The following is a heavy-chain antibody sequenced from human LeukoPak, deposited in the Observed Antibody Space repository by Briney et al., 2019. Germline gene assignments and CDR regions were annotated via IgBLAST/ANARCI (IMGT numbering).Heavy chain of an antibody. D-gene: IGHD4-17*01. Sequence: SETLSLTCTVSGGSISSYYWSWIRQPPGKGLEWIGYIYYSGSTNYNPSLKSRVTISVDTSKNQFSLKLSSVTAADTAVYYCARDGSDYASGYFDYWGQGTPVTVSS. CDR1: GGSISSYY. J-gene: IGHJ4*02. CDR3: ARDGSDYASGYFDY. CDR2: IYYSGST. V-gene: IGHV4-59*01.